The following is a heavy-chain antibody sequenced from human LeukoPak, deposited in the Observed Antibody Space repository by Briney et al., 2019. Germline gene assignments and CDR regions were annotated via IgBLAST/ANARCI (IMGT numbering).Heavy chain of an antibody. V-gene: IGHV4-34*01. CDR3: ARGYDSSAYYPFNY. CDR2: INHSGST. Sequence: SETLSLTCAVYGGSFSGYYWSWIRQPPGKGLEWIGEINHSGSTNYNPPLKSRVTISVDTSKNQFSLKLSSVTAADTAVYYCARGYDSSAYYPFNYWGQGTLVTVSS. CDR1: GGSFSGYY. J-gene: IGHJ4*02. D-gene: IGHD3-22*01.